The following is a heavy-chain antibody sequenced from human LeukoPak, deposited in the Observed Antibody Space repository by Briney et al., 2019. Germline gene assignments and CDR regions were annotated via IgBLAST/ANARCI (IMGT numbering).Heavy chain of an antibody. V-gene: IGHV4-34*01. CDR2: INHSGST. CDR1: GGSFSGYY. CDR3: ARGRYCSSTSCFPIRGDDSFDI. J-gene: IGHJ3*02. D-gene: IGHD2-2*01. Sequence: SETLSLTCTVYGGSFSGYYWSWIRQPPGKGLEWIGEINHSGSTNYNPSLKGRVTISVDTSKNQFSLKLSSVTAADTAVYYCARGRYCSSTSCFPIRGDDSFDIWGQGTVVTVSS.